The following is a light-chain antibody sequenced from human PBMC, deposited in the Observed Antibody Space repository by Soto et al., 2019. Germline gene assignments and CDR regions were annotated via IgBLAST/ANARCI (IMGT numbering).Light chain of an antibody. J-gene: IGKJ1*01. V-gene: IGKV3-15*01. CDR2: GAS. CDR1: QSVSSN. Sequence: EIVMTQSPATLSVSPGETATLSCRASQSVSSNLAGYQQKPGQAPRLLIYGASTRATGIPARFSGSGSGTEFTLTISSLQYEDFAVYYCQQYNNWPPWTFGQGTKVEIK. CDR3: QQYNNWPPWT.